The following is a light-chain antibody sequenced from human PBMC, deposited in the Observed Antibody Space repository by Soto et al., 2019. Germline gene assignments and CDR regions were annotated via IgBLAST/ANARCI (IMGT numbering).Light chain of an antibody. Sequence: QAVVTRPPSVSGAPGQRVTISCTGSSSNIGAGYDVHWYQQFPGTVPKLLIYGNDDRPSGVPDRFSGSKSGTSASLAITGLQAEDEADYYCQSHDPSLGGRVFGGGTKVTVL. CDR1: SSNIGAGYD. CDR3: QSHDPSLGGRV. CDR2: GND. V-gene: IGLV1-40*01. J-gene: IGLJ3*02.